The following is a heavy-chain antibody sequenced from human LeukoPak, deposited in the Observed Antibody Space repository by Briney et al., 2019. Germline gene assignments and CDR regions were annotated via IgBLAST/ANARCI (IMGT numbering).Heavy chain of an antibody. J-gene: IGHJ4*02. D-gene: IGHD3-3*01. Sequence: PGRSLRLSCAASGFTFSSYGMHWVRQAPGKGLEWVANIKEDGSEKYYVDSVKGRFTISRDNAKNSLYLQMNSLRAEDTAVYYCATRDFWSGYYRDWGQGTLVTVSS. CDR1: GFTFSSYG. CDR2: IKEDGSEK. V-gene: IGHV3-7*01. CDR3: ATRDFWSGYYRD.